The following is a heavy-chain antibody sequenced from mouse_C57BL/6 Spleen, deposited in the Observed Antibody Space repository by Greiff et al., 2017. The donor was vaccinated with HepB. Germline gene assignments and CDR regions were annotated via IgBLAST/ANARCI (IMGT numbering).Heavy chain of an antibody. CDR1: GYAFTNYL. V-gene: IGHV1-54*01. CDR2: INPGSGGT. CDR3: ARRYYGSSYPAWFAY. J-gene: IGHJ3*01. D-gene: IGHD1-1*01. Sequence: VQLQESGAELVRPGTSVKVSCKASGYAFTNYLIEWVKQRPGQGLEWIGVINPGSGGTNYNEKFKGKATLTADKSSSTAYMQLSSLTSEDAAVYFCARRYYGSSYPAWFAYWGQGTLVTVSA.